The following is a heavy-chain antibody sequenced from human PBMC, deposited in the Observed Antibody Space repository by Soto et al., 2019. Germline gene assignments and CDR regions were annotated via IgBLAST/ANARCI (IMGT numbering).Heavy chain of an antibody. Sequence: QVQLVQSGAEVKKPGSSVKVSCKASGGTFSSYAISWVRQAPGQGLEWMGGIIPIFGTANYAQKFQGRVTITADESQSKGYMEVSRLRSGETGVYYCARGYIVRGYRGNWFDPWGQGTLVTVSS. J-gene: IGHJ5*02. CDR3: ARGYIVRGYRGNWFDP. V-gene: IGHV1-69*01. CDR1: GGTFSSYA. CDR2: IIPIFGTA. D-gene: IGHD2-8*01.